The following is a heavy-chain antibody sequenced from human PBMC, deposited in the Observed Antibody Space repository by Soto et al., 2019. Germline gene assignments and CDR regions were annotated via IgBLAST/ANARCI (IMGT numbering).Heavy chain of an antibody. J-gene: IGHJ6*03. CDR2: MNPNSGNT. V-gene: IGHV1-8*01. CDR1: GYTFTSYD. Sequence: ASVKGSCKASGYTFTSYDINWVRQATGQGLEWMGWMNPNSGNTGYAQKFQGRVTMTRNTSISTAYMELSSLRSEDTAVYYCARGDRRITIFGVVTLNYYYLDFSGKGSSVIVSS. D-gene: IGHD3-3*01. CDR3: ARGDRRITIFGVVTLNYYYLDF.